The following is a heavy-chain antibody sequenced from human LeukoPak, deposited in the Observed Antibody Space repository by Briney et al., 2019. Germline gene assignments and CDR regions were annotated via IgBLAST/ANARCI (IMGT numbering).Heavy chain of an antibody. CDR1: GGTFSSYA. CDR3: ARARSEAMADTLFFDY. CDR2: IIPIFGTA. V-gene: IGHV1-69*06. D-gene: IGHD5-18*01. Sequence: SVKVSCKASGGTFSSYAISWVRQAPGQGLEWMGGIIPIFGTANYAQKFQGRVTITADKSTSTAYMELSSLRSEDTAVYYCARARSEAMADTLFFDYWGQGTLVTVSS. J-gene: IGHJ4*02.